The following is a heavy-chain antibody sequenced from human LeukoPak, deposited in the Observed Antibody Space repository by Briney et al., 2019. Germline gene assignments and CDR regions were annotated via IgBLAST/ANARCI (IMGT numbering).Heavy chain of an antibody. V-gene: IGHV4-4*07. CDR2: IYTSGST. CDR1: GGSIRSYY. J-gene: IGHJ6*03. CDR3: ARDSTVTTFNYMDV. D-gene: IGHD4-11*01. Sequence: SETLSLTCTVSGGSIRSYYWSWIRQPAGKGQEWIGRIYTSGSTSYNPSLKSRVTISLDKSKNQFSLKLSSVTAADTAVYYCARDSTVTTFNYMDVWGKGTTVTVSS.